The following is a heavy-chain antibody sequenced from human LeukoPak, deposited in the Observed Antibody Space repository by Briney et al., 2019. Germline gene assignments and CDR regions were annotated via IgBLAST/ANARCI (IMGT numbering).Heavy chain of an antibody. CDR1: GGSISSYY. CDR2: IYYSGST. J-gene: IGHJ6*02. D-gene: IGHD5-18*01. Sequence: KSSETLSLTCTVSGGSISSYYWSWIRQPPGKGLEWIGYIYYSGSTNYNPSLKSRVTISVDTSKNQFSLKLSSVTAADTAMYYCARDSHSRYSYGLCLRCGMDVWGQGTTVTVSS. V-gene: IGHV4-59*01. CDR3: ARDSHSRYSYGLCLRCGMDV.